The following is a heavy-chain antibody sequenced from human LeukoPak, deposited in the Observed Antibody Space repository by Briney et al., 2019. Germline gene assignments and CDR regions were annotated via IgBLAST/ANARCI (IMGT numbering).Heavy chain of an antibody. V-gene: IGHV3-21*01. D-gene: IGHD2-2*01. CDR1: GFTFSSYT. J-gene: IGHJ6*03. CDR3: ARRKDVVVVPGTMGYYLDV. Sequence: PGGSLRLSCAASGFTFSSYTMNWVRQAPGMGPEWVSSISDSSYYIYYADSVRGRFTVSRDNAKNSLYLQMNGLRAEDTAVYYCARRKDVVVVPGTMGYYLDVWGKGTTVTVSS. CDR2: ISDSSYYI.